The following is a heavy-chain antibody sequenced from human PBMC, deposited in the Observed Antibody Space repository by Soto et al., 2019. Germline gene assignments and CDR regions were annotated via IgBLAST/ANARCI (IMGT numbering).Heavy chain of an antibody. CDR1: GFTFSSYA. D-gene: IGHD1-1*01. CDR2: ISYDGSNK. CDR3: EGGTAAFDY. J-gene: IGHJ4*02. Sequence: QVQLVESGGGVVQPGRSLRLSCAASGFTFSSYAMHWVRQAPGKGLEWVAVISYDGSNKYYADSVKGRFTISRDNSKNTLYLQMNSLRAEDTAVYYCEGGTAAFDYWGQGTLVTVSS. V-gene: IGHV3-30-3*01.